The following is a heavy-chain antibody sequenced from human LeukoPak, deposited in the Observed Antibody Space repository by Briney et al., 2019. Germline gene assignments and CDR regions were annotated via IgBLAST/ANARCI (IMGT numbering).Heavy chain of an antibody. Sequence: PGGSLRLSCAASGFTFSSYSMSWVRQAPGKGLEWVSYISSSSSTIYYADSVKGRFTISRDNAKNSLYLQMNSLRDEDTAVYYCARDYGSGNYYNRNDYWGQGTLVTVSS. CDR3: ARDYGSGNYYNRNDY. J-gene: IGHJ4*02. CDR1: GFTFSSYS. CDR2: ISSSSSTI. D-gene: IGHD3-10*01. V-gene: IGHV3-48*02.